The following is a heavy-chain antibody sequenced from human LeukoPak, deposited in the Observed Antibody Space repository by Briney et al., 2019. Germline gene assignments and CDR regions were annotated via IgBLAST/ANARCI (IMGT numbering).Heavy chain of an antibody. J-gene: IGHJ4*02. CDR1: GFTFSSYT. V-gene: IGHV3-21*01. CDR2: VSGSNSYI. Sequence: GGSLRLSCAASGFTFSSYTMHWIRQAPGKGLEWVSSVSGSNSYIFYADSVKGRFTVSRDNAKDSLYLQMNSLRAEDTAVYYCARALTTLTYEGYWGQGTLVTVSS. CDR3: ARALTTLTYEGY. D-gene: IGHD1-1*01.